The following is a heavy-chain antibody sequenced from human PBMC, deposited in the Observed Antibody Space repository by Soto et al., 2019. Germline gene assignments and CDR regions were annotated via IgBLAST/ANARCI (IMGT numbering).Heavy chain of an antibody. D-gene: IGHD6-13*01. J-gene: IGHJ5*02. CDR3: AGWYCSSWYLGPSNWFDL. CDR2: IYYSGST. V-gene: IGHV4-39*01. Sequence: PSETLSLACTVSGGSISSSSYYWGWIRQPPGKGLEWIGSIYYSGSTYYNPSLKSRVTISVDTSKNQFSLKLSSVTAADTAVYYCAGWYCSSWYLGPSNWFDLWAQGTLVTVSS. CDR1: GGSISSSSYY.